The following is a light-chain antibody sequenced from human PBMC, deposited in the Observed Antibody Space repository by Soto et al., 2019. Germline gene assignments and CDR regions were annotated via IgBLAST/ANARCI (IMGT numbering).Light chain of an antibody. CDR1: QVIGSRY. CDR3: QQFCSSTPHT. Sequence: EIVMTQSPGTLSLSPGERATISCRASQVIGSRYLAWYHQKSGQAPRLLIYGASSRATGIPDRFSGSGSGTDFTPTISRLAPEDFGVYYCQQFCSSTPHTFGQGTKLEIK. V-gene: IGKV3-20*01. J-gene: IGKJ2*01. CDR2: GAS.